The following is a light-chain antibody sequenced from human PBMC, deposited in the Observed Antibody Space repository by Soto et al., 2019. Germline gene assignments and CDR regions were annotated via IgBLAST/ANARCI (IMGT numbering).Light chain of an antibody. V-gene: IGLV2-23*01. Sequence: QSALTQPASVSGSPGQSITISCTGTNSDVGSYNLVSWYQQHPGKAPKLMIYEGSKRPSGVSNRFSGSKSGNTASLTVSGVQAEDEADYYCCSYAGSRTLAVFGGGTKVTVL. CDR2: EGS. CDR1: NSDVGSYNL. CDR3: CSYAGSRTLAV. J-gene: IGLJ2*01.